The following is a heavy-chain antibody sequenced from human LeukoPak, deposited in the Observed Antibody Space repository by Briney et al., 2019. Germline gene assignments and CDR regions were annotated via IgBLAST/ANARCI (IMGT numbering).Heavy chain of an antibody. D-gene: IGHD6-13*01. J-gene: IGHJ5*02. CDR3: ARDNRYSSSWWANWFDP. CDR1: GGSISSYY. V-gene: IGHV4-59*01. Sequence: PSETLSLTCTVSGGSISSYYWSWIRQPPGKGLEWIGYIYYSGSTNYNPSLKSRVTISVDTSKNQFSLKLSSVTAADTAVYYCARDNRYSSSWWANWFDPWGQGTLVTVSS. CDR2: IYYSGST.